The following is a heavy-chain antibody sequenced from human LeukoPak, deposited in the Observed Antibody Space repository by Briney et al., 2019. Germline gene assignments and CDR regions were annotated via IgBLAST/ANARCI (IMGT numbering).Heavy chain of an antibody. Sequence: GGSLRLSCVAPGFTFTNYAMSWVRRAPGKGLEWVSAITGSDGSSYYADSVKGRFTISRDNSKNTLYLQVNSLRAEDTAVYYRAKWGDYDILTGYYVPDYWGQGTLVTVSS. CDR2: ITGSDGSS. V-gene: IGHV3-23*01. CDR3: AKWGDYDILTGYYVPDY. J-gene: IGHJ4*02. CDR1: GFTFTNYA. D-gene: IGHD3-9*01.